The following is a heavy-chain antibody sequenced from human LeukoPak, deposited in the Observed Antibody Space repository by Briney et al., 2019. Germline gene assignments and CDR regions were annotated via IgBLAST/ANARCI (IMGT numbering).Heavy chain of an antibody. D-gene: IGHD6-13*01. CDR1: GFTFSSYW. V-gene: IGHV3-7*01. Sequence: PGGSLRLSCAASGFTFSSYWMTWVRQAPGKGLEWVANIKRDGSEKYYVDSVKGRFTISRDNAKNSLYLQMNSLRAEDTAVYYCARVRGSSWEFDYWGQGTLVTVSS. CDR2: IKRDGSEK. CDR3: ARVRGSSWEFDY. J-gene: IGHJ4*02.